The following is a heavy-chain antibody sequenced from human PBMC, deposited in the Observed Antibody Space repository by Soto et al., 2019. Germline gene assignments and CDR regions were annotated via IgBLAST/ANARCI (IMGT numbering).Heavy chain of an antibody. D-gene: IGHD3-10*01. J-gene: IGHJ3*02. CDR3: ARFAGDFSVPDSFDI. CDR2: ISDSGVT. V-gene: IGHV4-59*01. Sequence: HVQLQESGPRLVKSSETLSLVCSVSGDSIIRSFLGWIRQSPGKGLEYIGYISDSGVTDYDPSLNSRVTISVDTSKNQFSLQLTSVTAADTAMYYCARFAGDFSVPDSFDIWGQGTRVTVSS. CDR1: GDSIIRSF.